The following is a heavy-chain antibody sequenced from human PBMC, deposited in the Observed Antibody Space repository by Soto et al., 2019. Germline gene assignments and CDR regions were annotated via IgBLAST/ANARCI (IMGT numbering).Heavy chain of an antibody. Sequence: GGSLRLSCAASGFTFSSYWMSWVRQAPGKGLEWVANIKQDGSEKYDVDSVKGRFTISRDNANNSLYLQMNSLRAEDTAVYYCAILAGYSYGYGPDAFDIWGQGTMVTVSS. CDR3: AILAGYSYGYGPDAFDI. J-gene: IGHJ3*02. V-gene: IGHV3-7*05. CDR2: IKQDGSEK. CDR1: GFTFSSYW. D-gene: IGHD5-18*01.